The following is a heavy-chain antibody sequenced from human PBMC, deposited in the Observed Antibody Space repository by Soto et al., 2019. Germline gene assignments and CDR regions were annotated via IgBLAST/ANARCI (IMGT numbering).Heavy chain of an antibody. V-gene: IGHV3-74*01. CDR3: ARDQEYSGFWSGYRPYKWFAP. J-gene: IGHJ5*02. D-gene: IGHD3-3*01. Sequence: WGSLRLSCAASGFTFTSYWMHFFRQSALKWLVWVSRINSDGSSTRYADSVKGRFTISRDNAKITVYLQMSSLRAEDTAVYYCARDQEYSGFWSGYRPYKWFAPWGQGTLVTVSS. CDR2: INSDGSST. CDR1: GFTFTSYW.